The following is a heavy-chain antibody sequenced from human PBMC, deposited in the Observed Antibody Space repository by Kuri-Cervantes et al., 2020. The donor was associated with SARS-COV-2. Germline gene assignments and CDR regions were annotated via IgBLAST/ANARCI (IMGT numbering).Heavy chain of an antibody. Sequence: LSLTCAASGFIFKNYAMHWVRQAPGKGLEWVSYISSSSSYTNYADSVKGRFTISRDNAKNSLYLQMNSLRAEDTAVYYCARGGVGITVDYWGQGTLVTVSS. CDR2: ISSSSSYT. D-gene: IGHD3-3*01. V-gene: IGHV3-11*06. CDR3: ARGGVGITVDY. J-gene: IGHJ4*02. CDR1: GFIFKNYA.